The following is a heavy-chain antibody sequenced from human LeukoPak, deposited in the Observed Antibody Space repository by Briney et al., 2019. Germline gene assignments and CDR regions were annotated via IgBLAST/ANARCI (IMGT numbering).Heavy chain of an antibody. V-gene: IGHV3-9*01. J-gene: IGHJ3*02. Sequence: GRSLRLSCAASGFTFDDYAMHWVRQAPGKGLEWVSGISWNSGSIGYADSVKGRFTISRDNAKNSLYLQMNSLRAEDTAVYYCARDDAFDIWGQGTMVIVSS. CDR2: ISWNSGSI. CDR1: GFTFDDYA. CDR3: ARDDAFDI.